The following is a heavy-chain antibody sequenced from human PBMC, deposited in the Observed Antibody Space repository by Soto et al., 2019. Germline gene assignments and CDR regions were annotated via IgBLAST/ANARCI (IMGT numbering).Heavy chain of an antibody. CDR3: ARARVRFGMTD. CDR1: GYTFTSDD. Sequence: QVQLVQSGAEVKKPGASVKVSCKASGYTFTSDDINWVRQATGQGLEWMGWMNPNSGNTAYAQKCHGRVIMTRNTSISTACMELSSLRSEDTAVYYCARARVRFGMTDWGQGTLVTVSS. V-gene: IGHV1-8*01. D-gene: IGHD3-10*01. CDR2: MNPNSGNT. J-gene: IGHJ4*02.